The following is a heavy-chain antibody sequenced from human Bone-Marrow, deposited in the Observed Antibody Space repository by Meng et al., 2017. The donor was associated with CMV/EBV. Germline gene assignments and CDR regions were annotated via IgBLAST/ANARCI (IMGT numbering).Heavy chain of an antibody. Sequence: GEPLKISCAVSGFTFRSYWMSWVRQAPGKGLEWVANIKQDGSEKYYVDSVKGRFTISRDNAKNSLYLQMNSLRTEDTAVYYCARGGQWLVPEFDIWGQGKMVTVSS. J-gene: IGHJ3*02. V-gene: IGHV3-7*04. CDR3: ARGGQWLVPEFDI. CDR2: IKQDGSEK. CDR1: GFTFRSYW. D-gene: IGHD6-19*01.